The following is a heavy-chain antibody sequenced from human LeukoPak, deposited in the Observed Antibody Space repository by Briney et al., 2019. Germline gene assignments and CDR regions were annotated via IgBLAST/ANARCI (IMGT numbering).Heavy chain of an antibody. CDR3: TSVIVGATAPWFDP. J-gene: IGHJ5*02. V-gene: IGHV7-4-1*02. D-gene: IGHD1-26*01. CDR1: GYTFTSYA. Sequence: ASVKVSCTASGYTFTSYAMNWVRQAPRQGLEWMGWINTNTGKPVYAQGLTGRFVFSWDTSVSTAYLQISSLKTEDTGIYFCTSVIVGATAPWFDPWGQGTPVTVSS. CDR2: INTNTGKP.